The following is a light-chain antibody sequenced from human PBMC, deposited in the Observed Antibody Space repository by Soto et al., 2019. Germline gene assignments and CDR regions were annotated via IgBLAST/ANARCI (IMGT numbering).Light chain of an antibody. CDR3: QQYKNYPIT. CDR1: QSINNW. J-gene: IGKJ5*01. CDR2: DAS. Sequence: DIQMTQSPSTLSASVGERVTVTCRASQSINNWLAWYQQKPGKAPKVLIYDASSLESGVPSRFSGSGSGTEFTLTISSLQPDDFASYYCQQYKNYPITFGQGTRREIK. V-gene: IGKV1-5*01.